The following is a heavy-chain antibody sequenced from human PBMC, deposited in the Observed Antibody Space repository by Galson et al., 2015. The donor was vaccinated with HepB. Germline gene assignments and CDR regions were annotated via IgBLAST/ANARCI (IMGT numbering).Heavy chain of an antibody. CDR3: ARENTHCSSTSCYDGAGANWFDP. V-gene: IGHV1-69*13. CDR2: IIPIFGTA. D-gene: IGHD2-2*01. Sequence: SVKVSCKASGGTFSSYAISWVRQAPGQGPEWMGGIIPIFGTANYAQKFQGRVTITADESTSTAYMELSSLRSEDTAVYCCARENTHCSSTSCYDGAGANWFDPWGQGTLVTVSS. CDR1: GGTFSSYA. J-gene: IGHJ5*02.